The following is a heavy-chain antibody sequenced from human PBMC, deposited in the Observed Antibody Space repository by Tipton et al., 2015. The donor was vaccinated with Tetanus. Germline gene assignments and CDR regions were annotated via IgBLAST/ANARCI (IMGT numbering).Heavy chain of an antibody. CDR2: INHSGST. D-gene: IGHD5-18*01. Sequence: TLSLTCAVYGGSFSGYYWSWIRQPPGKGLEWIGEINHSGSTNYNPSLKSRVTISVDTSKNQFSLKLSSVTAADTAVYYCVLLAMVTNNVDYWGQGTLVTVSS. J-gene: IGHJ4*02. CDR1: GGSFSGYY. V-gene: IGHV4-34*01. CDR3: VLLAMVTNNVDY.